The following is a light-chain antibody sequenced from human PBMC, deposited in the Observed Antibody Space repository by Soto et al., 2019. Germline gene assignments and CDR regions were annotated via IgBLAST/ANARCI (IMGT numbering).Light chain of an antibody. V-gene: IGLV2-14*01. CDR1: SSDVGTYNY. CDR3: CSYTNNNWV. Sequence: QSALTQPASLSGSPGQSITISCTGTSSDVGTYNYVSWYQQHPGKAPKLMIYEVSNRPSGVSNRFSGSKSGNTASLTISGLQAEDEADYYCCSYTNNNWVFGGGTKVTVL. CDR2: EVS. J-gene: IGLJ3*02.